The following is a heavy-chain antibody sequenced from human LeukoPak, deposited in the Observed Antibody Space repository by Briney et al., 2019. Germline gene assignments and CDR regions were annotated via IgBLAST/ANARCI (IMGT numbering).Heavy chain of an antibody. J-gene: IGHJ4*02. D-gene: IGHD3-22*01. V-gene: IGHV3-66*01. CDR3: ARDNSDYDSSFFDY. CDR1: GFTVSSNY. CDR2: IYSGGST. Sequence: GGSLRHSCAASGFTVSSNYMSRVRQAPGKGLEWVSVIYSGGSTYYADSVKGRFTISRDNSKNTLYLQMNSLRAEDTAVYYCARDNSDYDSSFFDYWGQGTLVSVSS.